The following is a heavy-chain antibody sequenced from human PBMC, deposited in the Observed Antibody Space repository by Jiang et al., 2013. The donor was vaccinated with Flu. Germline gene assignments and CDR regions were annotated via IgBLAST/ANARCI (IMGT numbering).Heavy chain of an antibody. CDR2: IYYSGST. CDR3: ARGIAAGPQRGFFDY. J-gene: IGHJ4*02. V-gene: IGHV4-39*07. Sequence: GPGLVKPSETLSLTCTVSGGSISSSSYYWGWIRQPPGKGLEWIGSIYYSGSTNYNPSLKSRVTISVDTSKNQFSLKLSSVTAADTAVYYCARGIAAGPQRGFFDYWGQGTLVTVSS. CDR1: GGSISSSSYY. D-gene: IGHD6-13*01.